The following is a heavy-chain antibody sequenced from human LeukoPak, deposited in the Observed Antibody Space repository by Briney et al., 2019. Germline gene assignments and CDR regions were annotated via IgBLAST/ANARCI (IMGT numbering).Heavy chain of an antibody. CDR1: GFTFSNYK. V-gene: IGHV3-48*03. CDR3: ARDHRPHYFGSGSYIDRYFDY. CDR2: ISGSGDNI. D-gene: IGHD3-10*01. J-gene: IGHJ4*02. Sequence: GGSLRLSCEASGFTFSNYKMSWVRQAPGKGLEWIAFISGSGDNIHYADSVKGRFTISRDNAKNSLYLQMNSLRAEDTALYYCARDHRPHYFGSGSYIDRYFDYWGQGTLVAVSS.